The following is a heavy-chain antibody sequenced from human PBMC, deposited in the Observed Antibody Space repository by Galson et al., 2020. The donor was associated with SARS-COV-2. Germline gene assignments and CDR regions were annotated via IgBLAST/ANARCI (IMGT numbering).Heavy chain of an antibody. Sequence: ASVKVSCKASGYTFTRYGFNWVRQAPGQGLESMGWISAYNGNTYYTQKLQGGVTMTIDTSTSTAYMELMSLRSDDTAVYYCARWGPYDHYMDVWGRGTTVTVSS. V-gene: IGHV1-18*01. CDR3: ARWGPYDHYMDV. CDR2: ISAYNGNT. J-gene: IGHJ6*03. CDR1: GYTFTRYG. D-gene: IGHD3-16*01.